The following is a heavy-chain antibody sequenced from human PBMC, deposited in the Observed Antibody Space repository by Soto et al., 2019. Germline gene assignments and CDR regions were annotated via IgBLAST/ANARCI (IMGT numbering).Heavy chain of an antibody. CDR3: AKGGYYYDSSGYLDY. J-gene: IGHJ4*02. CDR2: ISGSGGST. CDR1: GFTLTTYA. D-gene: IGHD3-22*01. Sequence: GSLSLSCAVSGFTLTTYAMGWVRQAPGKGLEWVSAISGSGGSTYYADSVKGRFTISRDNSKNTLYLQMNSLRAEDTAVYYCAKGGYYYDSSGYLDYWGQGTLVTVSS. V-gene: IGHV3-23*01.